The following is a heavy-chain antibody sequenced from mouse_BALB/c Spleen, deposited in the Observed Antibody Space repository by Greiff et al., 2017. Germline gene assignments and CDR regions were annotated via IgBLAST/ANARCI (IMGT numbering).Heavy chain of an antibody. CDR3: AREGGYGDYYAMDY. CDR1: GFTFSSYA. D-gene: IGHD2-2*01. J-gene: IGHJ4*01. Sequence: EVQLVESGGGLVKPGGSLKLSCAASGFTFSSYAMSWVRQTPEKRLEWVASISSGGSTYYPDSVKGRLTISRDNARNILYLQMSSLRSEDTAMYYCAREGGYGDYYAMDYWGQGTSVTVSS. CDR2: ISSGGST. V-gene: IGHV5-6-5*01.